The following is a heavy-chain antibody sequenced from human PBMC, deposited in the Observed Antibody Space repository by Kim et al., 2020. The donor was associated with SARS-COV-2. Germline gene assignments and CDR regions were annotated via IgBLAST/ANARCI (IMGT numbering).Heavy chain of an antibody. CDR3: ARHRLSSSALDD. V-gene: IGHV4-39*01. J-gene: IGHJ4*01. Sequence: CSNPSLKSRVTISVDTSKNQCSLKLSSVTAADTAVYYCARHRLSSSALDDWGQGTLVTVSS. D-gene: IGHD6-6*01.